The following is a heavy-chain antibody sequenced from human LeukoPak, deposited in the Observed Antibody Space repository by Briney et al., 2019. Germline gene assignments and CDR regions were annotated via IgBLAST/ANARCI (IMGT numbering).Heavy chain of an antibody. CDR1: GGPISSYY. Sequence: SETLSLTCTVSGGPISSYYWSWIRQPPGKGLEWIGYIYYSGSTNYNPSLKSRVTISVDTSKYQFSLKLSSVTAADTAVYYCARGSFGDYPYWGQGTLVTVSS. D-gene: IGHD4-17*01. CDR3: ARGSFGDYPY. J-gene: IGHJ4*02. V-gene: IGHV4-59*01. CDR2: IYYSGST.